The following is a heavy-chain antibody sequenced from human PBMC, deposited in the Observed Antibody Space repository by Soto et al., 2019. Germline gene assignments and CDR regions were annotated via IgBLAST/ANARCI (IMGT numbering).Heavy chain of an antibody. CDR2: ISSSISYI. V-gene: IGHV3-21*01. CDR1: RVTFSSYS. CDR3: ARSGPSTYYYYMDV. D-gene: IGHD2-2*01. Sequence: GGSLRLSCAASRVTFSSYSMNWVRQAPVKGLEWVSSISSSISYIYYADSVKGRFTISRDNAKNSLYLQMNSLGAEDTAVYYSARSGPSTYYYYMDVQRKRSTVTASS. J-gene: IGHJ6*03.